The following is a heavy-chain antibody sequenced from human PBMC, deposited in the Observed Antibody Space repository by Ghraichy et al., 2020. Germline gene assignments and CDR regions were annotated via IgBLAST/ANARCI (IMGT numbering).Heavy chain of an antibody. CDR1: GFTFSSYA. V-gene: IGHV3-23*01. CDR3: AKLRPPIVVVPAAILYGMDV. J-gene: IGHJ6*02. CDR2: ISGSGGST. D-gene: IGHD2-2*01. Sequence: GSLRLSCAASGFTFSSYAMSWVRQAPGKGLEWVSAISGSGGSTYYADSVKGRFTISRDNSKNTLYLQMNSLRAEDTAVYYCAKLRPPIVVVPAAILYGMDVWGQGTTVTVSS.